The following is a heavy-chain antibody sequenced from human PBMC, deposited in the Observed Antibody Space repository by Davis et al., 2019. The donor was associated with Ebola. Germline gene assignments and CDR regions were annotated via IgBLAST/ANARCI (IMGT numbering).Heavy chain of an antibody. Sequence: ASVKVSCKASGYTFTSYDINWVRQATGQGLEWMGWMNPNSGNTGYAQKFQGRVTMTRNTSISTAYMELSRLRSDDTAVYYCARDRAMVRGVIGYWGQGTLVTVSS. D-gene: IGHD3-10*01. CDR3: ARDRAMVRGVIGY. J-gene: IGHJ4*02. CDR1: GYTFTSYD. V-gene: IGHV1-8*01. CDR2: MNPNSGNT.